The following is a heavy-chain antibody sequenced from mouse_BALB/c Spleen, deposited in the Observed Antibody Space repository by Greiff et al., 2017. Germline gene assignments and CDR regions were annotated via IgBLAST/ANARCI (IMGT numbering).Heavy chain of an antibody. V-gene: IGHV5-6-5*01. Sequence: EVQRVESGGGLVKPGGSLKLSCAASGFTFSSYAMSWVRQTPEKRLEWVASISSGGSTYYPDSVKGRFTISRDNARNILYLQMSSLRSEDTAMYYCARGSTMITTGFAYWGQGTLVTVSA. J-gene: IGHJ3*01. CDR2: ISSGGST. CDR1: GFTFSSYA. CDR3: ARGSTMITTGFAY. D-gene: IGHD2-4*01.